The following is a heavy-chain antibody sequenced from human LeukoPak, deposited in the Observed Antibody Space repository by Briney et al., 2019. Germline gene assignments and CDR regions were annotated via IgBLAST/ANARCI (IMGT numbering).Heavy chain of an antibody. CDR2: ISYDGSNK. CDR3: ARDQSPKLLWFGELSSTPDY. V-gene: IGHV3-30*04. J-gene: IGHJ4*01. D-gene: IGHD3-10*01. CDR1: GFTFSSYA. Sequence: GGSLRLSCAASGFTFSSYAMHWVRQAPGKGLEWVAVISYDGSNKYYADSVKGRFTISRDNSKNTLYLQMNSLRAEDTAVYYCARDQSPKLLWFGELSSTPDYWGQGTLVTVSS.